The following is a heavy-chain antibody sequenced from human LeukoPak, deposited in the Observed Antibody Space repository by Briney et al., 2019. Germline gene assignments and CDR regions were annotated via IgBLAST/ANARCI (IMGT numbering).Heavy chain of an antibody. Sequence: PSETLSLTCTVSGGSISSSGYYWGWIRQPPGKGLEWIGTIYYSGSTYYNPSLKSRVTISVDTSNDQFSLKLSSVTAADTAVYYCATYCSSTSCPHRRAFDIWGQGTMVTVSS. CDR1: GGSISSSGYY. D-gene: IGHD2-2*01. J-gene: IGHJ3*02. V-gene: IGHV4-39*01. CDR2: IYYSGST. CDR3: ATYCSSTSCPHRRAFDI.